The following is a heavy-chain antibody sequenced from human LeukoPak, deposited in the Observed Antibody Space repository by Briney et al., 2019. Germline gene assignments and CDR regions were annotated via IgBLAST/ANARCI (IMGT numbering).Heavy chain of an antibody. D-gene: IGHD1-7*01. Sequence: GGSLRLSCAASGFTFSSYGMHWVRQAPGKGLEWVAVVSSDGSIDYYSDSVRGRFTVSRDNSKNTTFLQFNTLRPEDTAVYYCAREGMGTTFSAWFDPWGQGTLVTVSS. CDR2: VSSDGSID. J-gene: IGHJ5*02. CDR1: GFTFSSYG. CDR3: AREGMGTTFSAWFDP. V-gene: IGHV3-30*03.